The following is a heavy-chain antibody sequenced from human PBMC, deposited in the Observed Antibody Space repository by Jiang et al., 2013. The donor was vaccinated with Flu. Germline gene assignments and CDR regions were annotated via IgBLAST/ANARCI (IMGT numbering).Heavy chain of an antibody. D-gene: IGHD2-15*01. CDR3: ARDLWGWDVVVDWFDP. CDR1: GFTFSDYY. V-gene: IGHV3-11*04. J-gene: IGHJ5*02. Sequence: VQLLESGGGLVKPGGSLRLSCAASGFTFSDYYMSWIRQAPGKGLEWVSYISSSGGTIYYADSVKGRFTISRDNAKNSLYLQMNSLRAEDTAVYYCARDLWGWDVVVDWFDPWGQGTLVTVSS. CDR2: ISSSGGTI.